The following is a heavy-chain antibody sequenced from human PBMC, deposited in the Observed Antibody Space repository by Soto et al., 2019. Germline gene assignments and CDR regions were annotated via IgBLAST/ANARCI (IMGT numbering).Heavy chain of an antibody. CDR2: IYWDDDK. CDR3: AHAPPNKQQLVCFDY. V-gene: IGHV2-5*02. D-gene: IGHD6-13*01. Sequence: SGPTLVNPTQTLTLAFAFSGFSLSTSGVGVGWIRQPPGKALEWLALIYWDDDKRYSPSLKSRLTITKDTSKNQVVLTMTNMDPVDTATYYCAHAPPNKQQLVCFDYWGQGTLVTVSS. CDR1: GFSLSTSGVG. J-gene: IGHJ4*02.